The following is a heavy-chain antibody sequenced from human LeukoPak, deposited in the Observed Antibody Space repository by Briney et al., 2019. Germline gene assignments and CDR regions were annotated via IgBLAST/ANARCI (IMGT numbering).Heavy chain of an antibody. Sequence: KPGGSLRLSCAASGFTFSTYSMNWVRQAPGKRPEWVSSISSSSTYIYYTDSVKGRFTISRDNAKRSLYLQMNSLRAEDTAVYYCARVARLLDYRGQGTLVTVSS. CDR3: ARVARLLDY. CDR2: ISSSSTYI. J-gene: IGHJ4*02. V-gene: IGHV3-21*04. CDR1: GFTFSTYS.